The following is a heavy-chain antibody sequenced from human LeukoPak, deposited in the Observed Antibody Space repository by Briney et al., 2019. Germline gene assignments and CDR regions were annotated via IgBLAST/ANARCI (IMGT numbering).Heavy chain of an antibody. V-gene: IGHV3-30*18. Sequence: GGSLRLSCAASGFTFSSYGMHWVRQAPGKGLEWVAVISYDGSNKYYADSVKGRFTISRDNSKNTLYLQMNSLRAEDTAVYYCAKERARVLGIAVAGAEFDYWGQGTLVTVSS. J-gene: IGHJ4*02. CDR3: AKERARVLGIAVAGAEFDY. CDR1: GFTFSSYG. CDR2: ISYDGSNK. D-gene: IGHD6-19*01.